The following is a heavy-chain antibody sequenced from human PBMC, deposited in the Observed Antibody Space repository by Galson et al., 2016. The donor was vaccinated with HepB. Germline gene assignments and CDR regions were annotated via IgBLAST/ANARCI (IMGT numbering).Heavy chain of an antibody. CDR1: EFTFCRYW. J-gene: IGHJ4*02. CDR2: INEDGRIT. V-gene: IGHV3-74*01. CDR3: ARELSGYSDY. D-gene: IGHD5-12*01. Sequence: CAASEFTFCRYWMHWVRQVPGKGLVWVSRINEDGRITNYADSVNGRFTISRDNARNTLYLQRNSLRVEDTAIYYCARELSGYSDYWGKGTLVTVSS.